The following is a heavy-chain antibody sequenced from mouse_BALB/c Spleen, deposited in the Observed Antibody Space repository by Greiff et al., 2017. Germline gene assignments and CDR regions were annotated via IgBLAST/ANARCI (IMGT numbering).Heavy chain of an antibody. CDR3: ALQLGLGKFGY. CDR1: GYSITSGYY. CDR2: ISYDGSN. V-gene: IGHV3-6*02. D-gene: IGHD3-1*01. J-gene: IGHJ3*01. Sequence: EVKLVESGPGLVKPSQSLSLTCSVTGYSITSGYYWNWIRQFPGNKLEWMGYISYDGSNNYNPSLKNRISITRDTSKNQFFLKLNSVTTEDTATYYCALQLGLGKFGYWGQGTLVTVSA.